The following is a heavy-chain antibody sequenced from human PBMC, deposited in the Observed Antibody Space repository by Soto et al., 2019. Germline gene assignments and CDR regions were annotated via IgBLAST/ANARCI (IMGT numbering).Heavy chain of an antibody. CDR1: GGSISSSNW. D-gene: IGHD3-3*01. CDR3: ARDVRDFWSGYTKYYFDY. Sequence: SSETLSLTCAVSGGSISSSNWWSWVRQPPGKGLEWIGEIYHSGSTNYNPSLKSRVTISVDKSKNQFSLKLSSVTAADTAVYYCARDVRDFWSGYTKYYFDYWGQGTLVTVSS. V-gene: IGHV4-4*02. J-gene: IGHJ4*02. CDR2: IYHSGST.